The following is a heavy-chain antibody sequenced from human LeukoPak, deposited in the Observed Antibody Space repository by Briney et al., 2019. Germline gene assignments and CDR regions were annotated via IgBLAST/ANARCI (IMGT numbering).Heavy chain of an antibody. CDR2: ISSSGSTI. CDR1: GFTFSVYY. Sequence: GGSLRLSRAASGFTFSVYYKSCISQASGKGLEWVSYISSSGSTIQYADSAKGRFTISRDNAKNSLYLQMNSLRAEDTGVYYCAREWRESIWGQGTLVTVSS. D-gene: IGHD3-10*01. V-gene: IGHV3-11*04. CDR3: AREWRESI. J-gene: IGHJ4*02.